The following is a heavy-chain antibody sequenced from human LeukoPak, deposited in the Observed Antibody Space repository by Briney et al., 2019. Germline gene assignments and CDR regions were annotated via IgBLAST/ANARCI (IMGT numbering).Heavy chain of an antibody. J-gene: IGHJ4*02. Sequence: GSLRLSCAASGFTFSSYAMSWVRQPPGKGLEWIGSIYYSGSTYYNPSLKSRVTISVDTSKNQFSLKLSSVTAADTAVYYCASLDGWVDYWGQGTLVTVSS. CDR3: ASLDGWVDY. CDR1: GFTFSSYA. D-gene: IGHD1-26*01. V-gene: IGHV4-38-2*01. CDR2: IYYSGST.